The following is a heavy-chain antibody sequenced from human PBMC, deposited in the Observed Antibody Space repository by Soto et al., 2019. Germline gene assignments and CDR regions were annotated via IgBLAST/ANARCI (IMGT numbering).Heavy chain of an antibody. CDR1: GFTVSSSY. CDR3: ARPTYYYDSSGPPAY. J-gene: IGHJ4*02. V-gene: IGHV3-66*04. CDR2: IYSDDYT. Sequence: PGGSLRLSCDASGFTVSSSYMRWGRQVPGKGLEWVSIIYSDDYTYYAASVKGRFTVSRDNAKNSLYLQMNSLRAEDTAVYYCARPTYYYDSSGPPAYWGQGTLVTVSS. D-gene: IGHD3-22*01.